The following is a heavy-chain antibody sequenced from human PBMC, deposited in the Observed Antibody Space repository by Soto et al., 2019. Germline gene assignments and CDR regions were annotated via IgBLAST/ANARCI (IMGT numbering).Heavy chain of an antibody. J-gene: IGHJ4*02. CDR2: ISYDGTNK. V-gene: IGHV3-30-3*01. Sequence: GGSLRLSCAASGFTFSSFPMHWVRQAPGKGLERVALISYDGTNKYYTDSVKGRFTISRDNAKNSLYLLMNSLRAEDTAVYYCARDSGSAWFFDYWGQGTLVTVSS. CDR1: GFTFSSFP. D-gene: IGHD6-19*01. CDR3: ARDSGSAWFFDY.